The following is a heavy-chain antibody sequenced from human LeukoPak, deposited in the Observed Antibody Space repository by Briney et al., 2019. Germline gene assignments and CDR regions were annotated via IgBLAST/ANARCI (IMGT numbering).Heavy chain of an antibody. CDR3: ARDKPSPY. V-gene: IGHV4-39*07. CDR2: IYYGGST. CDR1: GGSISSGSYY. Sequence: PSETLSLTCTVSGGSISSGSYYWGWIRQPPGKGLEWIGSIYYGGSTSYNPSLKSRVTISVDTSKNQFSLKLSSVTAADTAVYYCARDKPSPYWGQGTLVTVSS. J-gene: IGHJ4*02.